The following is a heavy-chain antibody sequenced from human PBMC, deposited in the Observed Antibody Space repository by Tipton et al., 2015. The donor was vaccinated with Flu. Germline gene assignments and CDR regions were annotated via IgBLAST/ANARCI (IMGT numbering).Heavy chain of an antibody. CDR1: GFSLSTSGVG. CDR2: IYWNDDK. Sequence: LVKPTETLTLTCTFSGFSLSTSGVGVGWIRQPPGKALEWLALIYWNDDKRYSPSLKSRLTITKDTSKNQVVLTMTNMDPVDTATYYCAHSPSTRNYYYYYMDVWGKGTTVTVSS. J-gene: IGHJ6*03. D-gene: IGHD2/OR15-2a*01. CDR3: AHSPSTRNYYYYYMDV. V-gene: IGHV2-5*01.